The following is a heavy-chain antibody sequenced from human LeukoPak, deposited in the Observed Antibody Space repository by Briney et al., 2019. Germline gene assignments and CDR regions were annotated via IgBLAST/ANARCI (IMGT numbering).Heavy chain of an antibody. CDR3: ARDSHTYYYDSSGYQPRPVDY. D-gene: IGHD3-22*01. J-gene: IGHJ4*02. CDR2: IKQGGSEK. V-gene: IGHV3-7*01. CDR1: GFTFSSYF. Sequence: PGGSLRLSCAASGFTFSSYFMSWVRQAPGKGLEWVANIKQGGSEKYYVDSVKGRFTISRDNSKNTLYLQLNSLRAEDTAVYYCARDSHTYYYDSSGYQPRPVDYWGQGTLVTVSS.